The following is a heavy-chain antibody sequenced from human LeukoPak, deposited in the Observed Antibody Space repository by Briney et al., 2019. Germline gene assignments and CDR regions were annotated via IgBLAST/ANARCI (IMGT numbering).Heavy chain of an antibody. D-gene: IGHD2-15*01. V-gene: IGHV3-21*01. CDR1: GFTFSSYG. CDR3: ARDQYRSYSHDY. J-gene: IGHJ4*02. CDR2: ISSSSSYI. Sequence: PGGSLRLSCAASGFTFSSYGMHWVRQAPGKALEWVSSISSSSSYIYYADSVKGRFTISRDNAKNSLYLQMNSLRAEDTAVYYCARDQYRSYSHDYWGQGTLVTVSS.